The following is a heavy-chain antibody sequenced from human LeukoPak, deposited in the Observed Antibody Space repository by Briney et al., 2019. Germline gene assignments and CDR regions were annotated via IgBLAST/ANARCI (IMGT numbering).Heavy chain of an antibody. J-gene: IGHJ4*02. CDR1: GYTFTGYY. CDR3: ARDHYDILTGYGY. V-gene: IGHV1-2*02. CDR2: INPNSGGT. D-gene: IGHD3-9*01. Sequence: ASVKVSCKASGYTFTGYYMHWVRQAPGQGLEWMGWINPNSGGTNYAQKFQGRVTMTRDTSISTAYMELSRLRSDDTAVYYCARDHYDILTGYGYWGQGTLVTVSS.